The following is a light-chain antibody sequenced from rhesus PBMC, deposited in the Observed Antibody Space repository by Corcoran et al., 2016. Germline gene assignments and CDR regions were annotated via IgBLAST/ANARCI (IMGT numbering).Light chain of an antibody. Sequence: EIVLTQSPATLSLSPGERATLSCRASQSVSRSLAWYQQKPGQAPRLLIYDASSRATGIPDRFSGSGSGTDFTLTISSLEPEDVGVYDCQQYSNWPHLTFGGGAKVGLK. V-gene: IGKV3-35*01. CDR3: QQYSNWPHLT. CDR2: DAS. J-gene: IGKJ4*01. CDR1: QSVSRS.